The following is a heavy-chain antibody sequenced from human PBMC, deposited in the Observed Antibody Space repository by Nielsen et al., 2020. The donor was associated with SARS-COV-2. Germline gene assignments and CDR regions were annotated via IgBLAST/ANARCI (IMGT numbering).Heavy chain of an antibody. CDR3: ARDGRTTIFGVVISTYYGMDV. CDR2: INTNTGNP. J-gene: IGHJ6*02. V-gene: IGHV7-4-1*02. Sequence: VRQAPGQGLEWMGWINTNTGNPTYAQGFTGRFVFSLDTSVSTAYLQISSLKAEDTAVYYCARDGRTTIFGVVISTYYGMDVWGQGTTVTVSS. D-gene: IGHD3-3*01.